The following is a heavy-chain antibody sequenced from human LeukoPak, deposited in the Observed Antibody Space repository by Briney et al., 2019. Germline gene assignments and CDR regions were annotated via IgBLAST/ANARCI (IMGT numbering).Heavy chain of an antibody. CDR1: GFTFSSYA. CDR2: ISGSGGST. V-gene: IGHV3-23*01. D-gene: IGHD2-8*02. Sequence: GGSLRLSCAASGFTFSSYAMSWVRQAPGKGLEWASAISGSGGSTYYADSVKGRFTISRDNSKNMLYLQMNSLRAEDTAVYYCAARILTGEDYWGQGTLVTVSS. CDR3: AARILTGEDY. J-gene: IGHJ4*02.